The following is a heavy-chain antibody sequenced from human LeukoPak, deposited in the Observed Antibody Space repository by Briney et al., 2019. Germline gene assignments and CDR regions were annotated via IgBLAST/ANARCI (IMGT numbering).Heavy chain of an antibody. Sequence: SETLSLTCTVSGGSLSGTNYYCAWIRQPPGKGLEWIGSIYYSGRTYYNPSLKSRVTISVDRSRNQFSLNLSSVTAADAAVYYCARVQRPGFFDYWGQGTLVTVSS. V-gene: IGHV4-39*07. CDR1: GGSLSGTNYY. J-gene: IGHJ4*02. CDR3: ARVQRPGFFDY. CDR2: IYYSGRT. D-gene: IGHD1-1*01.